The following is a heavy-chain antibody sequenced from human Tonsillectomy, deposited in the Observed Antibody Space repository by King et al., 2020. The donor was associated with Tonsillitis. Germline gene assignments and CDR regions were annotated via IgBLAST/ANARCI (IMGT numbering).Heavy chain of an antibody. CDR3: ARMFSGGGSCYYYYSYMDV. CDR1: GGSMSSSPYY. J-gene: IGHJ6*03. D-gene: IGHD2-15*01. Sequence: LQLQESGPGLGKPSETLSLACNVSGGSMSSSPYYWGWIRQPPGKGPEWIGNIYHNGSTYYNLSLKSRVTISVDTAKNQFSLKLSSVTAADTAVYYCARMFSGGGSCYYYYSYMDVWGKGTTVTVSS. CDR2: IYHNGST. V-gene: IGHV4-39*01.